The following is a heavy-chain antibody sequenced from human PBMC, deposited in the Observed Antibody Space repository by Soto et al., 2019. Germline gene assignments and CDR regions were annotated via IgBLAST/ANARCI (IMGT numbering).Heavy chain of an antibody. CDR1: GFTFSTYA. D-gene: IGHD3-22*01. Sequence: EVQLLESGGALVQPGGSLRISCTASGFTFSTYAMNWVRQAPGKGLELVSTISGSGLCTSYAASVKGRFTISRDNSKKTLYLHMNSLRAEDTAVYYCARNDSGGLLYYWGQGTLVTVSS. CDR3: ARNDSGGLLYY. CDR2: ISGSGLCT. J-gene: IGHJ4*02. V-gene: IGHV3-23*01.